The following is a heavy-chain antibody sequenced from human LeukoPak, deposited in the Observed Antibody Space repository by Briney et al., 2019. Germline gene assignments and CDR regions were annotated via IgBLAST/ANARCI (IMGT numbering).Heavy chain of an antibody. CDR3: ARDRSWSSGLYFDY. V-gene: IGHV4-38-2*02. Sequence: SETLSLTCAASGYSISSGYYWGWIRQPPGKGLEWIGSIYHSGSTYYNPSLKSRVTISVDTSKNQFSLKLSSVTAADTAVYYCARDRSWSSGLYFDYWGQGTLVTVSS. CDR1: GYSISSGYY. J-gene: IGHJ4*02. CDR2: IYHSGST. D-gene: IGHD6-19*01.